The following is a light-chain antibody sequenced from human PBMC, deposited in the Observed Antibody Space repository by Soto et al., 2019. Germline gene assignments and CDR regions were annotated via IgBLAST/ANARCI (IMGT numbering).Light chain of an antibody. CDR2: DAS. V-gene: IGKV1-33*01. CDR3: QQYDNLPIT. J-gene: IGKJ5*01. Sequence: DIQMTLSPSSLSASVGDRGTIACQASQDISNYLNWYQQKPGKAPKLLIYDASNLETGVPSRFSGSGSGTDFTFTISSLQPEDIATYYCQQYDNLPITFGQGTRLEI. CDR1: QDISNY.